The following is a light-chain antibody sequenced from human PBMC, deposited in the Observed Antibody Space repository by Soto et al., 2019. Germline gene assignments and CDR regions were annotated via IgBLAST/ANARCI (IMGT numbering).Light chain of an antibody. CDR3: QQYGSLPIT. CDR1: QSVSSNS. V-gene: IGKV3-20*01. Sequence: EIVLTQSPGTLSLSPGEGATLSCRASQSVSSNSLAWYQQKPGQAPRLLIYGASSRATGIPDRFSGSGSGTDFTLTITRLEPEDFAVYYCQQYGSLPITFGQVTRLEIK. J-gene: IGKJ5*01. CDR2: GAS.